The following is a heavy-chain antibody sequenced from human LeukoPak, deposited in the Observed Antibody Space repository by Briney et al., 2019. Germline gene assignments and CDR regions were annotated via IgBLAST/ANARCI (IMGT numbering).Heavy chain of an antibody. J-gene: IGHJ6*03. Sequence: ASVKVSCKASGYTFTGYYMHWVRQAPGQGLEWMGWINPNSGGTNYAQKFQGRVTMTRDTSISTAYMELSRVRSDDTAVYYCASGRPGIAAAGVPYYYYYMDVWGKGTTVTVSS. CDR3: ASGRPGIAAAGVPYYYYYMDV. V-gene: IGHV1-2*02. CDR2: INPNSGGT. D-gene: IGHD6-13*01. CDR1: GYTFTGYY.